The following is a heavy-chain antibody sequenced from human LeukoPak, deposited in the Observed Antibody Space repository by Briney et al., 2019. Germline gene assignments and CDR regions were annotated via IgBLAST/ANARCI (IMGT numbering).Heavy chain of an antibody. J-gene: IGHJ4*02. CDR1: GFTFSNAW. V-gene: IGHV3-15*01. CDR3: TTDPPYCTNGVCSEGDY. D-gene: IGHD2-8*01. Sequence: GGSLRLPCAASGFTFSNAWMSWVRQAPGKGLEWVGRIKSKTDGGTTDYAAPVKGRFTISRDDSKNTLYLQMNSLKTEDTAVYYCTTDPPYCTNGVCSEGDYWGQGTLVTVSS. CDR2: IKSKTDGGTT.